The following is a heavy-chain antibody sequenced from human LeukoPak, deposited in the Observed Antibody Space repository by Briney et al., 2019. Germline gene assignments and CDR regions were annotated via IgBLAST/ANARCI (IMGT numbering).Heavy chain of an antibody. CDR2: ISGSGGST. J-gene: IGHJ4*02. CDR3: AKGIVVVAATLPDY. Sequence: GGSLRLSCAASGFTFSSYAMSWVRQAPGKGLEWVSAISGSGGSTYYADSVKGRFTISRDNSKNTLYLQMNGLRAEDTAVYYCAKGIVVVAATLPDYWGQGTLVTVSS. CDR1: GFTFSSYA. D-gene: IGHD2-15*01. V-gene: IGHV3-23*01.